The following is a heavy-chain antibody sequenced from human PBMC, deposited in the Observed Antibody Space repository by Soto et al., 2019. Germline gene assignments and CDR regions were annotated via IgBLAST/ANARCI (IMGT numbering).Heavy chain of an antibody. V-gene: IGHV1-69*06. J-gene: IGHJ4*02. CDR2: ILPIFGTA. CDR3: ATLGGTAMVKIDY. D-gene: IGHD5-18*01. CDR1: GGTFSSYA. Sequence: QVQLVQSGAEVKKPGSSVKVSCKASGGTFSSYAISWVRQAHGQGLEWMGGILPIFGTANYAQKLQGRVTITAAKSTSTAYMELSSLRSEDTAVYYCATLGGTAMVKIDYWGQGPLVTVSS.